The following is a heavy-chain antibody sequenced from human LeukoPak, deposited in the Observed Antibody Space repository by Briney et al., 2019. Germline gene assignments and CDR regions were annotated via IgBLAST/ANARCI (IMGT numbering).Heavy chain of an antibody. V-gene: IGHV4-59*01. Sequence: SETLSLTCTVSGGSISAYYWCWIWQPPGQGLEWIGYIHYSWTTNYYPSLKSRVTIALDTSKNQFSLKLNSVTAADTAVYYCARFGTSSSRFFGQWGQGTLVTVSS. CDR2: IHYSWTT. CDR3: ARFGTSSSRFFGQ. CDR1: GGSISAYY. J-gene: IGHJ4*02. D-gene: IGHD6-6*01.